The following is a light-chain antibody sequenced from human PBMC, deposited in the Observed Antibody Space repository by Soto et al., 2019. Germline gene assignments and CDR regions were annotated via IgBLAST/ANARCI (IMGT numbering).Light chain of an antibody. Sequence: EILLTQSPGTLSLSPGETATLSCRASQSVTSTYLAWYQQRPGQSPRLIIYGGSTSATGFPDRFSGGGSGTDLTLTISRLEPEDSAVYYCHCQQFDSSRTYSFGQGTKLEI. CDR2: GGS. CDR1: QSVTSTY. CDR3: QQFDSSRTYS. J-gene: IGKJ2*03. V-gene: IGKV3-20*01.